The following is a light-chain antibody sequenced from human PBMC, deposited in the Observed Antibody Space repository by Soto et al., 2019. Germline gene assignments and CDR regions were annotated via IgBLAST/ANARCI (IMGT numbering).Light chain of an antibody. V-gene: IGLV2-14*01. Sequence: QSVLTQPASVSGSPGQSITISCTGTSSDVGGYNYVSWYQQHPGKAPKLMISDVSNRPSGVSDRFSGSKSGNTASLTISGLQAEDEADYYCRSYTNSGTLVVFGGGTKLTVL. CDR2: DVS. J-gene: IGLJ2*01. CDR3: RSYTNSGTLVV. CDR1: SSDVGGYNY.